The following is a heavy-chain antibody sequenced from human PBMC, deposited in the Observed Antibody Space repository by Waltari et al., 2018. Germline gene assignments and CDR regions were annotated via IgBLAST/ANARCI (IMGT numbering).Heavy chain of an antibody. V-gene: IGHV1-24*01. CDR2: FDPEDGET. CDR1: GYTLTELS. J-gene: IGHJ6*02. Sequence: QVQLVQSGAEVKKPGASVKVSCKVSGYTLTELSMHWVRQAPGKGLEWMGGFDPEDGETIYAQKFQGRVTITADESTSTAYMELSSLRSEDTAVYYCATDGMDVWGQGTTVTVSS. CDR3: ATDGMDV.